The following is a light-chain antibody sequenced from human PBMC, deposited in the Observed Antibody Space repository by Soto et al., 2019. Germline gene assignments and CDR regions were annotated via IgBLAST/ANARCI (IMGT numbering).Light chain of an antibody. Sequence: IVLTQSPGTLYLSPGERATLSCRASQSVSSNFFAWYQQKPGQAPRLVLYGTSSRPTGIPDTCSGRRSETDFTLTISRLEPEDYGVYYRHHFSTFDQGTRVEIK. J-gene: IGKJ1*01. CDR2: GTS. V-gene: IGKV3-20*01. CDR1: QSVSSNF. CDR3: HHFST.